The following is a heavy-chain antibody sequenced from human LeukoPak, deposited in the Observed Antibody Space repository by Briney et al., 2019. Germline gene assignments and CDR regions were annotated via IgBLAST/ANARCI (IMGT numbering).Heavy chain of an antibody. J-gene: IGHJ4*02. CDR2: ISGSGGST. Sequence: GGSLRLSCAASGFTFSGYAMSWVRQAPGKGLEWVSAISGSGGSTYYADSVKGRFTISRDNSKNTLYLQMNNLRAEDTAVYYCAKPDTYYYDSSGYYYWGQGTLVTVSS. CDR3: AKPDTYYYDSSGYYY. V-gene: IGHV3-23*01. CDR1: GFTFSGYA. D-gene: IGHD3-22*01.